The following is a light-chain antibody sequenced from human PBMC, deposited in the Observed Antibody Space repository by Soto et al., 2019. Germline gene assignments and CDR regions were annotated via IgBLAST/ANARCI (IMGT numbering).Light chain of an antibody. J-gene: IGLJ3*02. V-gene: IGLV2-14*01. CDR2: EVS. CDR3: PSYSRSSVPL. CDR1: SSDIGGYKY. Sequence: QSALTKPASVSGSLGQSITISCTGTSSDIGGYKYVSWYQQHPGKAPKLIIFEVSNRPSGVSDRFSGSNSGNTASLTISGLQADDEADYYCPSYSRSSVPLFGGG.